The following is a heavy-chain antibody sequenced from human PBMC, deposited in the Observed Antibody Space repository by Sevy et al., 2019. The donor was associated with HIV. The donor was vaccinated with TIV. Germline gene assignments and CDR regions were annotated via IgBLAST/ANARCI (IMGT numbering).Heavy chain of an antibody. CDR2: IRQDGNEI. Sequence: GGSLRLSCDASGFTFDMYWMQWVRQAPGKGLEWVANIRQDGNEIYYAASVRARFTMSRNNAKRSPYLQMNNLRVEDIATDYGARRYFDLWGQGTLFTVSS. CDR1: GFTFDMYW. V-gene: IGHV3-7*01. J-gene: IGHJ4*02. CDR3: ARRYFDL.